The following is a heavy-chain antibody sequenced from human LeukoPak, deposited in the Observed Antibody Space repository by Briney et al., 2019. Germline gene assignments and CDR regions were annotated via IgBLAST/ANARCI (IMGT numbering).Heavy chain of an antibody. CDR1: GYSIRSSNW. D-gene: IGHD6-13*01. CDR2: IYYDGSI. J-gene: IGHJ5*02. CDR3: ARKPDSRNWFDP. V-gene: IGHV4-28*05. Sequence: PSDTLSLTCAVSGYSIRSSNWWGWIRQPPGKGLEWIGYIYYDGSIYYNPSLRSRVTMSVDTSKNQFSLRLNSVTAADTAVYYCARKPDSRNWFDPWGQGTLVIVSS.